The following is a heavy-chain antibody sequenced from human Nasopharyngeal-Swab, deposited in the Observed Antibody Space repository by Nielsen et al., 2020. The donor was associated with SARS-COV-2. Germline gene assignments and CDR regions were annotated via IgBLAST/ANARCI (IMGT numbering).Heavy chain of an antibody. Sequence: WIRQPPGKGLEWIGYIYYSGSTYYNPSLKSRVTISVDTSKNQFSLKLSSVTAADTAVYYCARAPRTTIFGVVQAFDIWGQGTMVTVSS. J-gene: IGHJ3*02. CDR2: IYYSGST. D-gene: IGHD3-3*01. V-gene: IGHV4-31*02. CDR3: ARAPRTTIFGVVQAFDI.